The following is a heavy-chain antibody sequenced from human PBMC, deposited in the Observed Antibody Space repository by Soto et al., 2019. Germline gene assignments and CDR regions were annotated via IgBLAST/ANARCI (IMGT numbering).Heavy chain of an antibody. CDR3: ARRITMFGVVIPLTTGDGWFDP. CDR2: IIPIFGTA. CDR1: GGTFSSYA. J-gene: IGHJ5*02. V-gene: IGHV1-69*01. D-gene: IGHD3-3*01. Sequence: QVQLVQSGAEVKKPGSSVKVSCKASGGTFSSYAISWVRQAPGQGLEWMGGIIPIFGTANYAQKFQGRVTITADESTSTAYMELSSLRSEDTAVYYCARRITMFGVVIPLTTGDGWFDPWGQGTLVTVSS.